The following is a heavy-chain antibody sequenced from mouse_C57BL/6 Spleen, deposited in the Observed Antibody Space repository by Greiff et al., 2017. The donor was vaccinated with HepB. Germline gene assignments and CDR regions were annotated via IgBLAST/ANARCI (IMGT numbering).Heavy chain of an antibody. CDR2: IYPGSGSN. J-gene: IGHJ4*01. CDR3: ARSCYEGGYYAMDY. V-gene: IGHV1-55*01. D-gene: IGHD2-12*01. CDR1: GYTFTSYW. Sequence: QVQLQQPGAELVKPGASVKMSCKASGYTFTSYWITWVKQRPGQGLEWIGDIYPGSGSNNYNEKFKSKATLTVDTSYSTAYMQLSSLTSEDSAVYYCARSCYEGGYYAMDYWGQGTSVTVSS.